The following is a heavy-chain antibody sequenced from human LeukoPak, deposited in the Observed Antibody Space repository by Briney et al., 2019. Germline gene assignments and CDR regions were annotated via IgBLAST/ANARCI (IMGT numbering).Heavy chain of an antibody. J-gene: IGHJ4*02. CDR1: GFTFSSYA. CDR2: ISGSGGST. Sequence: PGGSLRLSCAASGFTFSSYAMSWVRQAPGKGLEWVSAISGSGGSTYYADSVKGRFTISRDNSKNTLYLQMNSLRAEDTAVYYCAKATRITIFGVVRSYPYTPYFDYWGQGTLVTVSS. D-gene: IGHD3-3*01. CDR3: AKATRITIFGVVRSYPYTPYFDY. V-gene: IGHV3-23*01.